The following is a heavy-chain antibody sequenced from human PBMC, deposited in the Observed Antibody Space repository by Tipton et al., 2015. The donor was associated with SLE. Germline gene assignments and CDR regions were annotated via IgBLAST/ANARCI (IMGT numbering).Heavy chain of an antibody. V-gene: IGHV3-7*03. D-gene: IGHD1-1*01. Sequence: SLRLSCAASGFSFSDSWMSWVRQAPGKGLEWVANIKEDGRDKYYVDSVKGRFTISRDNSKNTVYLQMNSLRAEDTATYYCATVTTQFDYWGQGTLVSVSS. CDR1: GFSFSDSW. CDR3: ATVTTQFDY. CDR2: IKEDGRDK. J-gene: IGHJ4*02.